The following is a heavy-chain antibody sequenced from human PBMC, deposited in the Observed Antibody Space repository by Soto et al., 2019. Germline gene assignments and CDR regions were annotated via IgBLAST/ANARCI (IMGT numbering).Heavy chain of an antibody. CDR3: TKRRNVLRFLEWSSGMEV. Sequence: HPGGSLRLSCAASGFTFSNYGMHWVRQAPGKGLEWVAFISDDGSNKYYADSMKGRFTMSRDNSKRTLYLQMSSLRVEDTAVYYCTKRRNVLRFLEWSSGMEVWGQGTTVTV. J-gene: IGHJ6*02. V-gene: IGHV3-30*18. D-gene: IGHD3-3*01. CDR2: ISDDGSNK. CDR1: GFTFSNYG.